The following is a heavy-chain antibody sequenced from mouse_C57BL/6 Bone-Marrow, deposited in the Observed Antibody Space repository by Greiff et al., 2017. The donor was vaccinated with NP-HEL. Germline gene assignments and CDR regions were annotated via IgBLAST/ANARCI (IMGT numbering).Heavy chain of an antibody. CDR2: ICGDGST. V-gene: IGHV2-3*01. CDR3: AVQGFAY. CDR1: GFSLTSYG. Sequence: VKLVESGPGLVAPSQSLSITCTVSGFSLTSYGVSWVRQPPGKGLEWLGVICGDGSTNYHSAPISRLIISKDNSKSQVFLQLNSLKTDDTATYYCAVQGFAYWGQGTLVTVSA. J-gene: IGHJ3*01.